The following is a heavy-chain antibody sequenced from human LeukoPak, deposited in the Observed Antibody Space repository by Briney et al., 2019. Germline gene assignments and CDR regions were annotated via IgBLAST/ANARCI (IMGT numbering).Heavy chain of an antibody. J-gene: IGHJ4*02. Sequence: GASVKVSCKASGGTVSSYAISWVRQAPGQGLEWMGGIIPIFGTANYAQKFQGRVTITADESTSTAYMELSSLRSEDTAVYYCARDLGMYYFDYWGQGTLVTVSS. CDR2: IIPIFGTA. CDR3: ARDLGMYYFDY. V-gene: IGHV1-69*13. CDR1: GGTVSSYA.